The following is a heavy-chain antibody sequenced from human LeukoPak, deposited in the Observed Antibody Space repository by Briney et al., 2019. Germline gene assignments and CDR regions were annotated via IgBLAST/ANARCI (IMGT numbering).Heavy chain of an antibody. CDR3: ANEYFDY. CDR2: ISGGGTST. J-gene: IGHJ4*02. Sequence: GGSLRLSCAASGFTFRSYGMRWVRQAPGKGLEWVSAISGGGTSTYYADSVKGRFTISGDTSKNTLYLQMNSLRVEDTAVYYCANEYFDYWDQGTLVTVSS. CDR1: GFTFRSYG. V-gene: IGHV3-23*01.